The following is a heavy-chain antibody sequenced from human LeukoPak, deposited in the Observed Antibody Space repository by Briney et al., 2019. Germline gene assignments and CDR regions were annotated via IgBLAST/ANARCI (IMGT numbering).Heavy chain of an antibody. CDR1: GYTFNTYG. Sequence: ASVKVSCKASGYTFNTYGIIWVRQAPGQGLEWMGWISAYNGDTTYAQKLQGRVTLTTDASTSTAYMELRSLRSDDTAVYYCARESTGGSLEIDCWGQGTLVTVSS. J-gene: IGHJ4*02. CDR2: ISAYNGDT. V-gene: IGHV1-18*01. CDR3: ARESTGGSLEIDC. D-gene: IGHD2-8*02.